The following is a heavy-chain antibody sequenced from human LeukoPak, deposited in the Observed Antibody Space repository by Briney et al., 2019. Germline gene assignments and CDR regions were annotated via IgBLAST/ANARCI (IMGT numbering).Heavy chain of an antibody. J-gene: IGHJ4*02. CDR2: ISSSGTTI. CDR3: APYGDFFDY. Sequence: PGGSLRLSCAASGFTFSRYEMNWVRQAPGKGLEWVSYISSSGTTIYYADSVKGRFTISRDNAKNSLFLLMNSLRPVDTAVYYCAPYGDFFDYWGQGTLVTVSS. V-gene: IGHV3-48*03. CDR1: GFTFSRYE. D-gene: IGHD4-17*01.